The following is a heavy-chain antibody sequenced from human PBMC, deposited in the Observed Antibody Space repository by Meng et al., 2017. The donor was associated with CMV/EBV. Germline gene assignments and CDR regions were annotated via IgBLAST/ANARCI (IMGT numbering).Heavy chain of an antibody. D-gene: IGHD1-26*01. CDR1: GYRFTTYW. CDR3: ARMGARLDY. Sequence: KVSCKGSGYRFTTYWIGWVRQMPGKGLEWMGIIYPGDSDTRYSQNFQGQVTISADKSIRSAYLQWSSLKASDTAMYYCARMGARLDYWGQGTLVTVSS. V-gene: IGHV5-51*01. J-gene: IGHJ4*02. CDR2: IYPGDSDT.